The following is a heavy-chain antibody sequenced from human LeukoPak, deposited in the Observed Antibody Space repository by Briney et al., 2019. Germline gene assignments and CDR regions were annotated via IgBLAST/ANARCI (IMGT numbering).Heavy chain of an antibody. Sequence: SQTLSLTCTVSGGSISSGGYYWSWIRQPPGKGLEWIGYIYHSGSTYYNLSLKSRVTISVDTSKNQFSLKLSSVTAADTAVYYCARSDTARLDYWGQGTLVTVSS. J-gene: IGHJ4*02. CDR1: GGSISSGGYY. D-gene: IGHD5-18*01. CDR3: ARSDTARLDY. V-gene: IGHV4-30-2*02. CDR2: IYHSGST.